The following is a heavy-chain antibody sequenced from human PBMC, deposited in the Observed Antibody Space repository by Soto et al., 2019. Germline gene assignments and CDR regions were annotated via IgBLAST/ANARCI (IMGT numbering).Heavy chain of an antibody. J-gene: IGHJ6*02. CDR1: GGSISSTKW. V-gene: IGHV4-4*02. CDR2: ISHSEGS. Sequence: QVQLQESGPGLVKPSGTLSLTCAVSGGSISSTKWWTWVRQPPGKGLEWIAEISHSEGSNYNPSLKRRVAMSLHNSQNQFSLRLSSVTAADTAVYYCATQTISYTWDVWGQGTTVTVS. CDR3: ATQTISYTWDV. D-gene: IGHD4-4*01.